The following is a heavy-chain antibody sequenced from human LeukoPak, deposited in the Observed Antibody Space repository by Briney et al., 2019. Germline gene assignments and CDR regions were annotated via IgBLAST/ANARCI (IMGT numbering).Heavy chain of an antibody. V-gene: IGHV3-64*01. J-gene: IGHJ6*03. CDR2: ISSNGGST. CDR3: ARDSGSSGWYGRYYYYMDV. CDR1: GFTFSSYA. Sequence: GSLRLSCAASGFTFSSYAMHWVRQAPGKGLEYVSAISSNGGSTYYANSVKGRFTISRDNSKNTLYLQMGSLRAEDMAVYYCARDSGSSGWYGRYYYYMDVWGKGTTVTVSS. D-gene: IGHD6-19*01.